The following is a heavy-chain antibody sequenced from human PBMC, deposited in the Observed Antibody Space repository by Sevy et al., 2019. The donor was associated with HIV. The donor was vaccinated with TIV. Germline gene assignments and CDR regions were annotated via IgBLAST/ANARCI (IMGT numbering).Heavy chain of an antibody. J-gene: IGHJ4*02. CDR1: GFTFSNAW. V-gene: IGHV3-15*01. Sequence: GGSLRLSCAASGFTFSNAWMSWVRQAPGKGLEWVGRIKSKTDGGTTDYAAPVKGRLTISRDDSKNTLYLQMNSLKTEDTAVYYCTVSVVVITTLDYWGQGTLVTVSS. CDR3: TVSVVVITTLDY. D-gene: IGHD3-22*01. CDR2: IKSKTDGGTT.